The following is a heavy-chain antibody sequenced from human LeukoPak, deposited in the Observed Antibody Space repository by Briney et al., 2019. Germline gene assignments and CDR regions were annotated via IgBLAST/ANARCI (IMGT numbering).Heavy chain of an antibody. D-gene: IGHD4-17*01. CDR3: ARCGYGAFNAFDI. J-gene: IGHJ3*02. V-gene: IGHV3-53*01. Sequence: PGGSLRLSCVASAFTVSSNYMTWVRQAPGKGLEWVSIIYSGGTTYYADSVKGRFTISRDNSKNTLYLQLNTLRAEDTAVYYCARCGYGAFNAFDIWGQGTMVTVSS. CDR2: IYSGGTT. CDR1: AFTVSSNY.